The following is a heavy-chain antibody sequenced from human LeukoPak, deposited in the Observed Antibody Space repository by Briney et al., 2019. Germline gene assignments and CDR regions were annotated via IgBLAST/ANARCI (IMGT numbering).Heavy chain of an antibody. CDR3: AKGHDYGDYVLDY. V-gene: IGHV3-9*01. Sequence: GGSLRLSCAASGFTFDDYAMHWVRQAPGKGLEGVSGISWNSGSIGYADSVKGRFTISRDNAKNSLYLQMNSLRAEDTALYYCAKGHDYGDYVLDYWGQGTLVTVSS. D-gene: IGHD4-17*01. CDR1: GFTFDDYA. CDR2: ISWNSGSI. J-gene: IGHJ4*02.